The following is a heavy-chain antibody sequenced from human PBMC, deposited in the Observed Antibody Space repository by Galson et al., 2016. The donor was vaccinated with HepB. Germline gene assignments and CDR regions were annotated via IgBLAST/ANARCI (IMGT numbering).Heavy chain of an antibody. CDR3: VRGNAFLEWLFQT. Sequence: SVKGRFIISRTSAKDTLYLQMNSLRAEDTAVYYCVRGNAFLEWLFQTWGQGTLITVSP. V-gene: IGHV3-74*01. D-gene: IGHD3-3*01. J-gene: IGHJ5*02.